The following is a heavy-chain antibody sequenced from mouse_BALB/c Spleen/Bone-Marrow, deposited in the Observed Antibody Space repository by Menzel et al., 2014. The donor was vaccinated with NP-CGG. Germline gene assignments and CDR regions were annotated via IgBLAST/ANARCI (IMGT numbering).Heavy chain of an antibody. CDR2: IDPANGNT. CDR3: ASATTATFYAMDY. V-gene: IGHV14-3*02. Sequence: EVQLQHSGAELVKPGASVKLSCTVSGFNIRDTYMHWVKQRPEQGLEWNGRIDPANGNTKYDPKFQGKATITADTSSNTAYLQLSSLTSEDTAVYYCASATTATFYAMDYWGQGTSVTVSS. CDR1: GFNIRDTY. D-gene: IGHD1-2*01. J-gene: IGHJ4*01.